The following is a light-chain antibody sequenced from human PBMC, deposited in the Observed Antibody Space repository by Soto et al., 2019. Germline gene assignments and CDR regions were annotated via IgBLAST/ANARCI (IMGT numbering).Light chain of an antibody. Sequence: EIVLTQSPDTLSLSVGERAALCCTASQNIPNNYLVWYQQKPGQTPTVLIYGASNRATGIPDRFSGSGSGTDFTLTISRLDPEDFAVYYCQRYDASPTFGQGTKV. V-gene: IGKV3-20*01. CDR2: GAS. CDR1: QNIPNNY. CDR3: QRYDASPT. J-gene: IGKJ1*01.